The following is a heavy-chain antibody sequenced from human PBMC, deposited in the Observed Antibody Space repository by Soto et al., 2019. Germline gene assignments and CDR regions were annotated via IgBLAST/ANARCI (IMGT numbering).Heavy chain of an antibody. V-gene: IGHV1-46*01. CDR3: ARVDCSSTSCYADYGMDV. D-gene: IGHD2-2*01. Sequence: ASVKVSCKASGYTFTSYYMHWVRQAPGQGLGWMGIINPSGGSTSYAQKFQGRVTMTRDTSTSTVYMELSSLRSEDTAVYYCARVDCSSTSCYADYGMDVWGQGTTVTVSS. J-gene: IGHJ6*02. CDR1: GYTFTSYY. CDR2: INPSGGST.